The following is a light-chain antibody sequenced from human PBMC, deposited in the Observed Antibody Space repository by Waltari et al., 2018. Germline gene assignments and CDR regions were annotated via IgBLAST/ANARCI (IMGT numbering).Light chain of an antibody. J-gene: IGLJ2*01. CDR3: CSYAGSSIVV. Sequence: QSALTQPASVSGSPGQSITISCTGTSSDVGSYNLVSWYQQHPGKAPKLMIYEGSKRPSGVSNRFSGSKSGNTASLTIPGLQAEDEADYYCCSYAGSSIVVFGGGTKLTVL. CDR2: EGS. V-gene: IGLV2-23*01. CDR1: SSDVGSYNL.